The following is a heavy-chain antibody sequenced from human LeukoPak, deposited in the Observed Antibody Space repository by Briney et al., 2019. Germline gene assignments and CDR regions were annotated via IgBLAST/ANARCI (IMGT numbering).Heavy chain of an antibody. V-gene: IGHV4-59*08. CDR1: GGYVSNYY. CDR2: VYYTGST. D-gene: IGHD6-6*01. Sequence: SETLSLTCSVSGGYVSNYYWSWIRQPPGKGLEWIGYVYYTGSTNYNPSLKSRVTMFEDKSKDQFSLRLYSVTVADTAVYYCARHFTYSSSSYFDYWGQGSLVTVSS. J-gene: IGHJ4*02. CDR3: ARHFTYSSSSYFDY.